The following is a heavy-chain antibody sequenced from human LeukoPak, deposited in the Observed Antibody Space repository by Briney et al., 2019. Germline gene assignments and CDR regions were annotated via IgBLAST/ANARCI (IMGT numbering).Heavy chain of an antibody. CDR2: INHSGST. CDR3: ARGGMGVVVPAAIRWFDP. CDR1: GGSFSGYY. V-gene: IGHV4-34*01. J-gene: IGHJ5*02. D-gene: IGHD2-2*02. Sequence: SETLSLTCAVYGGSFSGYYWSWIRQPPGKGLEWIGEINHSGSTNYNPSLKSRVTISVDTSKNQFSLELSSVTAADTAVYYCARGGMGVVVPAAIRWFDPWGQGTLVTVSS.